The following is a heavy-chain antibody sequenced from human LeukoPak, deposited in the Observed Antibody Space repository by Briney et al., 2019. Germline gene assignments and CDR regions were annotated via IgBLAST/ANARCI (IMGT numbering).Heavy chain of an antibody. CDR1: GFTFSSYA. J-gene: IGHJ4*02. CDR2: ISGSGGST. CDR3: AKKQGYSYQYYFDY. Sequence: QPGGPLRLSCAASGFTFSSYARSWVRQAPGKGLEWVSAISGSGGSTYYADSVKGRFTISRDNSKNTLYLQMNSLRAEDTAVYYGAKKQGYSYQYYFDYWGQGTLVSVSS. D-gene: IGHD5-18*01. V-gene: IGHV3-23*01.